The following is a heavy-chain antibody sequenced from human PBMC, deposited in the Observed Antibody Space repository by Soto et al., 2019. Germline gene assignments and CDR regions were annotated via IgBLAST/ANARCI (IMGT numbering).Heavy chain of an antibody. Sequence: QVQLVQSGIEVKNPGASVKVSCKASGYAFTSFGISWVRQAPGQGLEWMGWTVANNGYTKYAQNHQGRVTLITDTSTSTDYMELRSLMYDDTAVYYCARCSGGTCYASYAFDIWGQGPMVTVSS. CDR3: ARCSGGTCYASYAFDI. J-gene: IGHJ3*02. D-gene: IGHD2-15*01. V-gene: IGHV1-18*01. CDR2: TVANNGYT. CDR1: GYAFTSFG.